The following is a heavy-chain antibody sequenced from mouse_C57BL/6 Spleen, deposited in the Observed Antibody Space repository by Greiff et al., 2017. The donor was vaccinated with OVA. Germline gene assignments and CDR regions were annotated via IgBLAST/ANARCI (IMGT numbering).Heavy chain of an antibody. CDR1: GFTFSDYG. J-gene: IGHJ4*01. V-gene: IGHV5-17*01. Sequence: DVMLVESGGGLVKPGGSLKLSCAASGFTFSDYGMHWVRQAPEKGLEWVAYISSGSSTIYYADTVKGRFTISRDNAKNTLFLQMTSLRSEDTAMYYCARPLYGSSSYYYAMDYWGQGTSVTVSS. D-gene: IGHD1-1*01. CDR2: ISSGSSTI. CDR3: ARPLYGSSSYYYAMDY.